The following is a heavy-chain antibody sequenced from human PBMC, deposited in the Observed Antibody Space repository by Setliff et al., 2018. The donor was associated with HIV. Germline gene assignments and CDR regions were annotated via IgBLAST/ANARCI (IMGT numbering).Heavy chain of an antibody. D-gene: IGHD5-18*01. CDR2: IKQDGSEK. CDR3: ARDDGGYTFGVFFDS. J-gene: IGHJ4*02. CDR1: GFTFSSYW. Sequence: GGSLRLSCAASGFTFSSYWMSWVRQAPGKGLEWVANIKQDGSEKYYVDSVKGRFTISRDNAKNSLYLQMNSLGAEDTAVYYCARDDGGYTFGVFFDSWGQGTPVTVSS. V-gene: IGHV3-7*01.